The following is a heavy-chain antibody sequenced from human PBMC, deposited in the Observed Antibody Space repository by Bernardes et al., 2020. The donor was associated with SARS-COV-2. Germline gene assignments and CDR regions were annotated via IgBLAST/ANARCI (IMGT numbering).Heavy chain of an antibody. D-gene: IGHD3-16*02. CDR2: IYYSGST. CDR3: ATKPPMITFGGVIVGAFDI. V-gene: IGHV4-31*03. Sequence: SETLSLTCTVSGGSISSGGYYWSWIRQHPGKGLEWIGYIYYSGSTYYNPSLKSRVTISVDTSKNQFSLKLSSVTAADTAVYYCATKPPMITFGGVIVGAFDIWGQGTMVTVSS. CDR1: GGSISSGGYY. J-gene: IGHJ3*02.